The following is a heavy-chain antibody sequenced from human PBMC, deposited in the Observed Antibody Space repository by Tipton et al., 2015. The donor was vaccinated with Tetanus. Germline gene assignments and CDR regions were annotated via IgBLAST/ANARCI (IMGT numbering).Heavy chain of an antibody. V-gene: IGHV4-39*07. CDR1: GGSISTSSYF. Sequence: TLSLTCTVSGGSISTSSYFWGWIRQPPGRGLEWIGTVYYSGSTYYNPSLKSRVTMSGDTSKNQFSLKLTSVTAADTAVYYCARRGFVSYSSSWYRGGYFDYWGQGTLVTVSS. CDR2: VYYSGST. J-gene: IGHJ4*02. D-gene: IGHD6-13*01. CDR3: ARRGFVSYSSSWYRGGYFDY.